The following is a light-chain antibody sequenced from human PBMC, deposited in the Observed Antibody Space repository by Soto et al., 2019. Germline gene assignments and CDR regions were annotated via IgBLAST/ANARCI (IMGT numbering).Light chain of an antibody. V-gene: IGKV3-11*01. CDR1: QSVSSY. CDR3: QQRSNWPPIT. Sequence: EIVLTQSPATLSLSPGERATLSCRASQSVSSYLAWYQQKPGQAPRLLIYHASNRATGIPARFSGSGSGTDFPLTISSLEPEDFAVYYCQQRSNWPPITFGQGTRLEIK. CDR2: HAS. J-gene: IGKJ5*01.